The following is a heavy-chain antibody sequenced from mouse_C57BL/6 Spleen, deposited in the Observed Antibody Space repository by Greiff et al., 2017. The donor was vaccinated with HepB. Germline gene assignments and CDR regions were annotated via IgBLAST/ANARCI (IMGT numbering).Heavy chain of an antibody. J-gene: IGHJ2*01. CDR3: AREGYYGNYLYFDY. V-gene: IGHV5-4*01. D-gene: IGHD2-1*01. Sequence: DVMLVESGGGLVKPGGSLKLSCAASGFTFSSYAMSWVRQTPEKRLEWVATISDGGSYTYYPDNVKGRFTISRDNAKNNLYLQMSHLKSEDTAMYYCAREGYYGNYLYFDYWGQGTTLTVSS. CDR1: GFTFSSYA. CDR2: ISDGGSYT.